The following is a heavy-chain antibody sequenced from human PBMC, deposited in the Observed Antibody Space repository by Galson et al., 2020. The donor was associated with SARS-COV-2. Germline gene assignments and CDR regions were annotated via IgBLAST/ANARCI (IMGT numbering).Heavy chain of an antibody. Sequence: GGSLGLSCAASGFTFSTYAMSWVRQAPGKGLEWVSVISAGGVSTLYADSVNGRFAISRDNFKNTLYLEMNSLDADDTATYYCAKATTAGDCSRTTCYAAGFDCWGQGTLVTVSS. CDR2: ISAGGVST. V-gene: IGHV3-23*01. J-gene: IGHJ4*02. CDR3: AKATTAGDCSRTTCYAAGFDC. D-gene: IGHD2-2*01. CDR1: GFTFSTYA.